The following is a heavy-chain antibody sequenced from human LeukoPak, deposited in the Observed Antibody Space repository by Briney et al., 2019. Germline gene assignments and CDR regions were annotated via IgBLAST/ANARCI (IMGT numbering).Heavy chain of an antibody. CDR2: IKQGGSEE. V-gene: IGHV3-7*05. CDR1: GFTFSSYW. Sequence: GGSLRLSCAASGFTFSSYWMSWVRQAPGKGLEWVANIKQGGSEEYYVDSVKGRFTISRDNAKNSLYLQMNSLRAEDTAVYYCARDIVVVTAYLDYWGQGTLVTVSS. J-gene: IGHJ4*02. CDR3: ARDIVVVTAYLDY. D-gene: IGHD2-21*02.